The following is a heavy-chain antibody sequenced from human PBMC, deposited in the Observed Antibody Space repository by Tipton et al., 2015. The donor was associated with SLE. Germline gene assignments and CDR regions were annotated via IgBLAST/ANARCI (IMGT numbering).Heavy chain of an antibody. Sequence: TLSLTCDVSGGSMSNFSYSWGWSRQPPGKGLEWTGTIHYNGNTYYNPSLKSRVTISINTSKIQFSLKLTSLTAADTAVYYCARLFFDYTSGWYIDYWGQGSLVTVSS. CDR2: IHYNGNT. CDR1: GGSMSNFSYS. V-gene: IGHV4-39*01. J-gene: IGHJ4*02. CDR3: ARLFFDYTSGWYIDY. D-gene: IGHD6-19*01.